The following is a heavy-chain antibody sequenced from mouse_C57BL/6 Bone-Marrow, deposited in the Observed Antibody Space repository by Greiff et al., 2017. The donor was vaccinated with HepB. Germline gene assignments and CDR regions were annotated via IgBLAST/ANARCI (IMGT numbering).Heavy chain of an antibody. V-gene: IGHV1-81*01. CDR2: IYPRSGNT. CDR1: GYTFTSYG. CDR3: ARGGYYGNRVAY. D-gene: IGHD1-1*01. Sequence: QVQLQQSGAELARPGASVKLSCKASGYTFTSYGISWVKQRTGQGLEWIGEIYPRSGNTYYNEKFKGKATLTADKSSSTAYMELRSLTSEDSAVYFCARGGYYGNRVAYWGQGTLVTVSA. J-gene: IGHJ3*01.